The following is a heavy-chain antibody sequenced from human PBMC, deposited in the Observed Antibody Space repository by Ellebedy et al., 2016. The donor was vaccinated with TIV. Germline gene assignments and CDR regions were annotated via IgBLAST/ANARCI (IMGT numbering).Heavy chain of an antibody. CDR3: AMETSGWIDH. CDR2: IYSGGST. V-gene: IGHV3-53*05. Sequence: GESLKISXAASGFTVSSNYMSWVRQAPGKGLEWGSVIYSGGSTYYADSVKGRFTISRDNAKNSLYLEMNSLRVEDTGLYYCAMETSGWIDHWGQGTLVTVSS. CDR1: GFTVSSNY. D-gene: IGHD6-19*01. J-gene: IGHJ4*02.